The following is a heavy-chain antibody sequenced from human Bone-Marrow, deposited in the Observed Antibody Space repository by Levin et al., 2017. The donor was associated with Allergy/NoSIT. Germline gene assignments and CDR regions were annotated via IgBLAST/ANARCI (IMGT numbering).Heavy chain of an antibody. J-gene: IGHJ4*02. V-gene: IGHV3-30-3*01. Sequence: GGSLRLSCAASGFTFRNYVLHWVRQAPGKGLEWVSVISYDGNTRYYADSVKGRFTMSRDNFKDTLYLQMNSLRPEDTATYYCGRRQIITTQVGGLDYWGQGTLVTVSS. D-gene: IGHD3-16*01. CDR2: ISYDGNTR. CDR3: GRRQIITTQVGGLDY. CDR1: GFTFRNYV.